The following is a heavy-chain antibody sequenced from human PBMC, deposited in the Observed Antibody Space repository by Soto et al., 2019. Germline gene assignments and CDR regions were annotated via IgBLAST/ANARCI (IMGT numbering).Heavy chain of an antibody. D-gene: IGHD1-26*01. Sequence: EVQLLESGGGWVQPGGSLRLSCAASGFTLRSYAMSLVRKAPGKGLEWVSAISGSGGSTYYAESVKGRFTITRDNYKNTLYLQMNSLRAEDTAVYYCAKGRLRWGYSLDSWGQGPLVTFSS. V-gene: IGHV3-23*01. CDR1: GFTLRSYA. J-gene: IGHJ4*02. CDR2: ISGSGGST. CDR3: AKGRLRWGYSLDS.